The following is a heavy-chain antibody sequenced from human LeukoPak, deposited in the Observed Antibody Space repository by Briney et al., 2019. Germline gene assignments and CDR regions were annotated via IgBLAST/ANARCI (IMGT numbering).Heavy chain of an antibody. J-gene: IGHJ3*02. D-gene: IGHD2-2*01. CDR2: IIPIFGTA. Sequence: ASVKVSCKASGGTFSSYAISWVRQAPGQGLEWMGVIIPIFGTANYAQKFQGRVTITADESTSTAYMELSSLRSEDTAVYYCARARGVVVPAAMGSSKNAFDIWGQGAMVTVSS. CDR1: GGTFSSYA. V-gene: IGHV1-69*13. CDR3: ARARGVVVPAAMGSSKNAFDI.